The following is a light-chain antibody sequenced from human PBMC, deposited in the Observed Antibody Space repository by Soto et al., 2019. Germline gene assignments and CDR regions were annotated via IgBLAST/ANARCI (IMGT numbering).Light chain of an antibody. CDR3: CSYAGSNTYV. CDR2: EVS. CDR1: SSDVGGYHL. V-gene: IGLV2-23*02. Sequence: QSALTQPASVSGSPGQSITISCTGSSSDVGGYHLVSWYQQHPGKVPKFMIFEVSKRPSGISDRFSGSKSGNTASLTISGLQAEDEADYYCCSYAGSNTYVFGTGTKVTV. J-gene: IGLJ1*01.